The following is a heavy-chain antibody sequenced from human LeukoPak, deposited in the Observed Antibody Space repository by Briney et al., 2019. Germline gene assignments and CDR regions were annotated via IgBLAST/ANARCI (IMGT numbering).Heavy chain of an antibody. Sequence: PGGSLRLSCAASGFTFSSYAMSWVRQGPGKGLEWVSLINDSGGNTYYADSVKGRFTISRDNSKNTLFLQMSSLRAEDTAVYYCAKTSAGIRGGYFDYWGQGTLVTVSS. CDR1: GFTFSSYA. J-gene: IGHJ4*02. CDR2: INDSGGNT. CDR3: AKTSAGIRGGYFDY. D-gene: IGHD3-10*01. V-gene: IGHV3-23*01.